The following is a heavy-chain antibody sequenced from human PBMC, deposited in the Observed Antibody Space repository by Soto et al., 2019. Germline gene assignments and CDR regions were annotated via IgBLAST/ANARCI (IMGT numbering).Heavy chain of an antibody. CDR2: IDGDGTST. CDR3: ARDPRNLGLDP. Sequence: GGSLILSCAASGFNFDDYAMHWVRQAPGKGLVWVSRIDGDGTSTGYADSVKGRFTISRDNAKNTLYLQMNSLRAEDTAVYYCARDPRNLGLDPWGLGTLVTVSS. J-gene: IGHJ5*02. CDR1: GFNFDDYA. V-gene: IGHV3-74*01. D-gene: IGHD4-4*01.